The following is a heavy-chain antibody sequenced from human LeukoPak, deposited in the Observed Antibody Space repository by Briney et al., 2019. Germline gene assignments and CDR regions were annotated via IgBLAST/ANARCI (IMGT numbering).Heavy chain of an antibody. CDR1: GGTFSNYA. J-gene: IGHJ6*04. V-gene: IGHV1-69*01. D-gene: IGHD3-10*01. CDR2: IIPIFGTA. CDR3: ARERKGSGSYRYGMDV. Sequence: SVKDSCKASGGTFSNYAISWVRQAPGQGLEWMGGIIPIFGTANYAQKFHDRVTITADVSTSTAYMELSRLRSEDRAVYYCARERKGSGSYRYGMDVWGKGTTVTVSS.